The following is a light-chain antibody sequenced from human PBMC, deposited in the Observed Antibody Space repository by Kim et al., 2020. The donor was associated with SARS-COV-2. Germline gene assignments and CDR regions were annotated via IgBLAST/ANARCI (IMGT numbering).Light chain of an antibody. J-gene: IGKJ5*01. Sequence: SVSPGERATLSCRASQSVSSYLAWYKQKPGQAPRLLIYDASNRATGIPARFSGSGSGTDFTLTSSSLEPEDFAVYYCQQRSNWITFGQGTRLEIK. CDR3: QQRSNWIT. CDR2: DAS. CDR1: QSVSSY. V-gene: IGKV3-11*01.